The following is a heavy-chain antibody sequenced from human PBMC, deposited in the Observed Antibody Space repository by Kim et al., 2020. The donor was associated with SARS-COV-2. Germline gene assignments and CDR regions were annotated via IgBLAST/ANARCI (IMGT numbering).Heavy chain of an antibody. CDR2: IWYDGSNK. V-gene: IGHV3-33*06. CDR1: GFTFSSYG. Sequence: GGSLRLSCAASGFTFSSYGMHWVRQAPGKGLEWVAVIWYDGSNKYYADSVKGRFTISRDNSKNTLYLQMNSLRAEDTAVYYCAKDQTPSSGWYGGMDVWGQGTTVTVSS. CDR3: AKDQTPSSGWYGGMDV. J-gene: IGHJ6*02. D-gene: IGHD6-19*01.